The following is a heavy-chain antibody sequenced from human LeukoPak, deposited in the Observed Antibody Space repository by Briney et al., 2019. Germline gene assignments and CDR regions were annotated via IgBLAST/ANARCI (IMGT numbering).Heavy chain of an antibody. Sequence: SGGSLRLSCAASGFTFSTYWMSWVRQAPGKGLEWVANIKQDGSEKNYVDSVKGRFTISRDNAKKSLYLQMNSLRVEDTAVYYCARRAGPYCSATTRRGDFDYWGQGTLVTVSS. V-gene: IGHV3-7*01. CDR3: ARRAGPYCSATTRRGDFDY. CDR2: IKQDGSEK. CDR1: GFTFSTYW. J-gene: IGHJ4*02. D-gene: IGHD2-15*01.